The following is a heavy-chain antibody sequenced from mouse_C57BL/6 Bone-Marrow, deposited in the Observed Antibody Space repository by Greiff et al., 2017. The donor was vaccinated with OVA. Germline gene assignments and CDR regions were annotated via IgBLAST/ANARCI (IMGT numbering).Heavy chain of an antibody. CDR2: IYPRSGNT. V-gene: IGHV1-81*01. J-gene: IGHJ2*01. Sequence: VQLQQSGAELARPGASVKLSCKASGYTFTSYGISWVKQRTGQGLEWIGEIYPRSGNTYYNEKFKGKATLTADKSSSTAYMELRSLTSEDSAVYFCARKGITTVVADYWGQGTTRTVSS. D-gene: IGHD1-1*01. CDR1: GYTFTSYG. CDR3: ARKGITTVVADY.